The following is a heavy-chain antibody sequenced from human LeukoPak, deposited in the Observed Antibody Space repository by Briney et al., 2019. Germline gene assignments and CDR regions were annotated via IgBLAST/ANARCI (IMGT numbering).Heavy chain of an antibody. CDR3: AMGVAAADFGY. J-gene: IGHJ4*02. Sequence: GGSLRLSCAASGFTLSSYGMHWVRQAPGKGLEWVAVISYDGSNKYYADSVKGRFTISGDNSKNTLYLQMNSLRAEDTAVYYCAMGVAAADFGYWGQGTLVTVSS. D-gene: IGHD6-13*01. CDR2: ISYDGSNK. V-gene: IGHV3-30*03. CDR1: GFTLSSYG.